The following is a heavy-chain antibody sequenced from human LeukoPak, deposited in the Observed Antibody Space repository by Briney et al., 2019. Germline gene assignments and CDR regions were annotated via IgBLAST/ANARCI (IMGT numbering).Heavy chain of an antibody. Sequence: ASVKVSCKASGGTFSSYAISWVRQAPGQGLEWMGGIIPIFGTANYAQKFQGRVTITADKSTSTAYMELSSLRSEDTAVYYCAREGTYSNYVVWFDPWGQGTLVTVSS. CDR3: AREGTYSNYVVWFDP. D-gene: IGHD4-11*01. V-gene: IGHV1-69*06. J-gene: IGHJ5*02. CDR2: IIPIFGTA. CDR1: GGTFSSYA.